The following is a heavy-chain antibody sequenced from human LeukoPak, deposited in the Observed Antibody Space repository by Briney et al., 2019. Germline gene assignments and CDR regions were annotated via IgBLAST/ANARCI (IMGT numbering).Heavy chain of an antibody. Sequence: ASVKVSCKASGYTFTGYYMHWVRQAPGQGLEWMGWINPNSGGTNYAQKFQGRVTMTRDTSISTAYMELSRLRSDDTAVYYCARGIPGGYYYDSSGYYYFDYWGQGTLVTVSS. V-gene: IGHV1-2*02. CDR3: ARGIPGGYYYDSSGYYYFDY. CDR1: GYTFTGYY. D-gene: IGHD3-22*01. J-gene: IGHJ4*02. CDR2: INPNSGGT.